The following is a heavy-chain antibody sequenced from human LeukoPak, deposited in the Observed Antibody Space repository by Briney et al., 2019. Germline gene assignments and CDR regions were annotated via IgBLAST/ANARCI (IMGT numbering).Heavy chain of an antibody. V-gene: IGHV4-39*01. D-gene: IGHD3-10*01. CDR3: ARYASGSYYWFDP. J-gene: IGHJ5*02. CDR1: GGSISSTSYH. CDR2: VYYTGSA. Sequence: SETLSLTCTVSGGSISSTSYHWAWIRQPPGKGLEWIATVYYTGSAYYNPSLKSRVTISVDTSKSQFSLELSSVATADTALYYCARYASGSYYWFDPWGQGTLVTVSS.